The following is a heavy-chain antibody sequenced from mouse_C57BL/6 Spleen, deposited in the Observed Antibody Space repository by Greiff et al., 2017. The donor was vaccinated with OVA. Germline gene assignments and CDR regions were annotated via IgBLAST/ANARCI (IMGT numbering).Heavy chain of an antibody. J-gene: IGHJ1*03. CDR1: GYAFSSSW. CDR3: ARWGYVNWYFDD. D-gene: IGHD2-2*01. Sequence: QVQLQQSGPELVKPGASVKISCKASGYAFSSSWMNWVQQRPGTGLEWIGRIYPGDGDTNYNGKFQGKATLPADKSSSTAYMQLSSLTSKDSAVYFCARWGYVNWYFDDWGTGTTVTVSS. V-gene: IGHV1-82*01. CDR2: IYPGDGDT.